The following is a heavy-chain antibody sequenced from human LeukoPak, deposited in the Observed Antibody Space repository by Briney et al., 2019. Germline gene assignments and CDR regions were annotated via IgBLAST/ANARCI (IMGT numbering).Heavy chain of an antibody. J-gene: IGHJ4*02. V-gene: IGHV3-48*03. CDR2: ISSSGSYI. CDR3: VRHDFWSGFKGGDY. D-gene: IGHD3-3*01. Sequence: PGGSLRLSCAASGFTFSSYEMNWVRQAPGKGLEWVSYISSSGSYIYYADSVKGRFTISRDNAKNSLYLQMNSLRAEDTAFYYCVRHDFWSGFKGGDYWGQGTLVTVSS. CDR1: GFTFSSYE.